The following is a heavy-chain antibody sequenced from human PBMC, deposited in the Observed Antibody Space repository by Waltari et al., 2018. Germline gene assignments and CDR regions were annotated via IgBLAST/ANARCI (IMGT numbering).Heavy chain of an antibody. J-gene: IGHJ4*02. D-gene: IGHD6-13*01. Sequence: QVQLQESGPGLVKPSETLSLTCTVSGGSISSHYWSWIRQPPGKGLEWIGYIYYSGSTNYNPSLKSRVTISVDTSKNQFSLKLSSVIAADTAVYYCASGAAAGTVDYWGQGTLVTVSS. CDR1: GGSISSHY. CDR3: ASGAAAGTVDY. V-gene: IGHV4-59*11. CDR2: IYYSGST.